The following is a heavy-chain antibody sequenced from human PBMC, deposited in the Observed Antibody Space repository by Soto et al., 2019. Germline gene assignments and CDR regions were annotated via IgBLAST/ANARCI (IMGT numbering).Heavy chain of an antibody. V-gene: IGHV3-48*03. CDR2: ISDSGRTI. Sequence: PGGSLRLSCSASGFTFSSYEMNWVRQAPGKGLEWVSYISDSGRTIYYADSVKGRFTVSRDDAQNSVYLQMDSPRAEDTAVYYCARDLLHYDFWSGYSAYFYYGMDVWGPGTTVTVSS. CDR3: ARDLLHYDFWSGYSAYFYYGMDV. CDR1: GFTFSSYE. D-gene: IGHD3-3*01. J-gene: IGHJ6*02.